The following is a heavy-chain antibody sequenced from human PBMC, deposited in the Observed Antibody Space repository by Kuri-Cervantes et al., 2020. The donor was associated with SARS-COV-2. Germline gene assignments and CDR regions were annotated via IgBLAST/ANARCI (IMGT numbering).Heavy chain of an antibody. CDR1: GGSFSAYY. J-gene: IGHJ4*02. CDR2: IHNSGST. Sequence: SETLSLTCAVYGGSFSAYYWSCIRQPQGKGMEWIGEIHNSGSTNYNPSLKSRVTISVNTSKHQLSLKLSSVTAADTAVYYCAGSPGGVFDCWGQGTMVTVSS. CDR3: AGSPGGVFDC. D-gene: IGHD3-16*01. V-gene: IGHV4-34*01.